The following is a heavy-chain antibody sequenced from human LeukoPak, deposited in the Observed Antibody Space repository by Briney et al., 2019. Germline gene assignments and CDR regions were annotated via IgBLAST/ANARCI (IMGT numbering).Heavy chain of an antibody. Sequence: GGSLRLSCAASGFTFSISDMHWVRQAPGKGLEWVAVISYDGSNTYYADSVKGRFAISRDDFNNTLYLQMNGLRAEDTAEYYCARDKRRRFFDWLFIDYWGQGTLVTVSS. CDR1: GFTFSISD. V-gene: IGHV3-30*09. CDR3: ARDKRRRFFDWLFIDY. CDR2: ISYDGSNT. D-gene: IGHD3-9*01. J-gene: IGHJ4*02.